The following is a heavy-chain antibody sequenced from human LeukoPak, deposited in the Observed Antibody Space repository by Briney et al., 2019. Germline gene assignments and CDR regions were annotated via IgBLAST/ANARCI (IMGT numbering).Heavy chain of an antibody. D-gene: IGHD1-26*01. V-gene: IGHV3-23*01. CDR3: AKRHMGAGEC. Sequence: GGSLRLSCSAPGFTFSSYAMSSVPQTPAEGVERVSAISGSGGSTYYAASVKGQFPISRDNSKNTVFLQMDSLKAEDTAVYYCAKRHMGAGECWGQGTLVTVSS. CDR1: GFTFSSYA. CDR2: ISGSGGST. J-gene: IGHJ4*02.